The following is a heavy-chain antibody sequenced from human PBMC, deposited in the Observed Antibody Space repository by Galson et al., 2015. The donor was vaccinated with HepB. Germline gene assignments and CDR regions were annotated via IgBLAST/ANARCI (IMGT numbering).Heavy chain of an antibody. J-gene: IGHJ6*03. CDR1: GFTFSSYW. CDR3: ARGYSYGIFYYYYMDV. V-gene: IGHV3-74*01. CDR2: INSDGSST. Sequence: SLRLSCAASGFTFSSYWMHWVRQAPGKGLVWVSRINSDGSSTSYADSVKGRFTISRDNAKNTLYLQMNSLRAEDTAVYYCARGYSYGIFYYYYMDVWGKGTTVTVSS. D-gene: IGHD5-18*01.